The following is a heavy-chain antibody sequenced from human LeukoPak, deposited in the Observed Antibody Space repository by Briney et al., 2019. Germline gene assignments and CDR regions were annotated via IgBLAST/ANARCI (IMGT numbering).Heavy chain of an antibody. CDR2: ISYDGSNK. V-gene: IGHV3-30-3*01. CDR1: GFTFSSYA. J-gene: IGHJ4*02. Sequence: GGSLRLSCAASGFTFSSYAMHWVRHAPGKGLEWVAVISYDGSNKYYADSVKGRFTISRDNSKNTLYLQMNSLRAEDTAVYYCARRSTGLIDYWGQGTLVTVSS. D-gene: IGHD6-19*01. CDR3: ARRSTGLIDY.